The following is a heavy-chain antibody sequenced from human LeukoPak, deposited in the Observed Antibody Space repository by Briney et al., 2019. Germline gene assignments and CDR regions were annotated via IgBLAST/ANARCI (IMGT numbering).Heavy chain of an antibody. V-gene: IGHV1-18*01. D-gene: IGHD3-10*01. CDR3: ARSTYYYGSGSYRTSDY. Sequence: ASVKVSCKASGYTFTSYGISWVRQAPGQELEWMGWISAYNGNTNYAQKLQGRVTMTTDTSTSTAYMELRSLRSDDTAVYYCARSTYYYGSGSYRTSDYWGQGTLVTVSS. J-gene: IGHJ4*02. CDR1: GYTFTSYG. CDR2: ISAYNGNT.